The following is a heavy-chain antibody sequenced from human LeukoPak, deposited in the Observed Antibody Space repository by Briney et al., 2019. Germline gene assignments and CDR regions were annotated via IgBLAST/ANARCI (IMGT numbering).Heavy chain of an antibody. V-gene: IGHV1-18*01. D-gene: IGHD2-2*01. Sequence: ASVRVSCKASGRTNNRFGVTWVRQAPGPGLEWIGWISSDNGIPRYADKFQGRVTITADTSTTTAYIEMRRLTYDATAFYFCANVAKGRFFFYHMDVWGKGTTVTVSS. CDR3: ANVAKGRFFFYHMDV. CDR1: GRTNNRFG. J-gene: IGHJ6*04. CDR2: ISSDNGIP.